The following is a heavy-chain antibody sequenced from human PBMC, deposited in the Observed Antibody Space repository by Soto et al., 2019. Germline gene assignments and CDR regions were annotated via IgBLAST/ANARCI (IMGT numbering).Heavy chain of an antibody. Sequence: ASVKVSCKASGYTFTSYDINWVRQATGQGLEWMGWMNPNSGNTGYAQKFQGRVTMTRNTSISTAYMELSSLRSGDTAVYYCARGSSWYSVVNATARGNWLDPWGGGSGVTV. J-gene: IGHJ5*02. V-gene: IGHV1-8*01. CDR2: MNPNSGNT. CDR1: GYTFTSYD. CDR3: ARGSSWYSVVNATARGNWLDP. D-gene: IGHD6-13*01.